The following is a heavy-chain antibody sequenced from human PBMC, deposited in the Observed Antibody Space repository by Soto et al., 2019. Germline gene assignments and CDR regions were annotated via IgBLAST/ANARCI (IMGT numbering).Heavy chain of an antibody. J-gene: IGHJ6*03. CDR1: GFSLSNPRMG. V-gene: IGHV2-26*01. CDR3: ARIQLPASYFYYMDV. CDR2: ILSNDGK. Sequence: QVTLKEAGPVLVKPTETLTLTCTVSGFSLSNPRMGVAWIRQPPGKALEWLAHILSNDGKSYNTSLNSRLTIDKDPSKSQVVLTMTNMDPVDTATYYCARIQLPASYFYYMDVWGKGTTVTVSS. D-gene: IGHD2-2*01.